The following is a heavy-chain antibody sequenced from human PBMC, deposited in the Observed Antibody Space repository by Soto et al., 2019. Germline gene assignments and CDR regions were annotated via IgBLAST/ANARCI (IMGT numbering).Heavy chain of an antibody. V-gene: IGHV1-69*04. CDR3: ARDRSIVGASYFDY. CDR2: IIPILGIA. CDR1: GGTFSSYT. D-gene: IGHD1-26*01. J-gene: IGHJ4*02. Sequence: SVKVSCKASGGTFSSYTISWVRQAPGQGLEWMGRIIPILGIANYAQKFQGRVTITADKSTSTAYMELSSLRSEDTAVYYCARDRSIVGASYFDYWGQGTLVTVSS.